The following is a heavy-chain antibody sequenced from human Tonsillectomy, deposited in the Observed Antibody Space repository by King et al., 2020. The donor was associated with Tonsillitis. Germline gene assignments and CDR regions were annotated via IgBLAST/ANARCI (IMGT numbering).Heavy chain of an antibody. CDR1: GFPFDEYA. D-gene: IGHD2-15*01. CDR2: ISWNGGSI. J-gene: IGHJ4*02. Sequence: VQLVESGGGLVQPGRSLRLSCVASGFPFDEYAMHWVRQAPGKGLEWVSGISWNGGSIGYADSVKGRFTISRDNAKKSLYLQMNSLRAEDTALYYCAKDSPNYCSGGSCYSWGYSCDYWGQGAPVTVSS. V-gene: IGHV3-9*01. CDR3: AKDSPNYCSGGSCYSWGYSCDY.